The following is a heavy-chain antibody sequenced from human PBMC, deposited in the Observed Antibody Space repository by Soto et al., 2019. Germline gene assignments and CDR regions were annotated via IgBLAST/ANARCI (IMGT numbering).Heavy chain of an antibody. Sequence: QVQLQESRPGLVKPSEPLSLTCILSGGSSSNYYWCWIRQSPGKGLERIGYVDYTGNTNFKYNPSLESRVTISVATSKNQFSLNLRSVTAADTAIYYCARFPDYGAYVAPWGQGTLVTVSS. CDR2: VDYTGNT. V-gene: IGHV4-59*12. D-gene: IGHD4-17*01. CDR3: ARFPDYGAYVAP. J-gene: IGHJ5*02. CDR1: GGSSSNYY.